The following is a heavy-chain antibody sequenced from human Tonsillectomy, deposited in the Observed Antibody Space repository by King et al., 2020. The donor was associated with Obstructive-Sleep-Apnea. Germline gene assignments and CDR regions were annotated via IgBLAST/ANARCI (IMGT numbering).Heavy chain of an antibody. D-gene: IGHD2-2*01. CDR3: ARDQSTGATAGQLRGVAAYYFDY. J-gene: IGHJ4*02. CDR2: ISWNSNNI. CDR1: GFTFDDHG. V-gene: IGHV3-9*01. Sequence: QLVQSGGGLVQPGRSLRLSCAASGFTFDDHGMHWVRQAPGKGLEWVSGISWNSNNIAYADSVKGRFTISRDNAKNSLYLQMNSLRAEDTALYYCARDQSTGATAGQLRGVAAYYFDYWGQGTLVTVSS.